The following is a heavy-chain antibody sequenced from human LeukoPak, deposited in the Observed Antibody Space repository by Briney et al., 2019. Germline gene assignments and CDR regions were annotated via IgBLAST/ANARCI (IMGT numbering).Heavy chain of an antibody. D-gene: IGHD3-9*01. CDR3: ARGGILGGFDY. V-gene: IGHV3-48*03. CDR1: GFTFSSYE. Sequence: GGSLRLSCAASGFTFSSYEMNWVRQAPGKGPEWVSYISSSGSTIYYADSVNGRFTISRDNAKNSLYLQMNSLRAEDTAVYYCARGGILGGFDYWGQGTLVTVSS. J-gene: IGHJ4*02. CDR2: ISSSGSTI.